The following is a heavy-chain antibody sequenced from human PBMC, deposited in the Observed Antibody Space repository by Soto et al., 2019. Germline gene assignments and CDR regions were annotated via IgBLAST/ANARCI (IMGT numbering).Heavy chain of an antibody. CDR1: GGPFSGYY. J-gene: IGHJ4*02. CDR3: ARGIGGTSDY. V-gene: IGHV4-34*01. D-gene: IGHD2-15*01. Sequence: PSETLSLTCAVHGGPFSGYYWSWIRQPPGKGLEWIGEINYSGNTNYAPSLKSRVTISVDTSKKHFSLKLSSVTAADTAVYYCARGIGGTSDYWGQGTLVTSPQ. CDR2: INYSGNT.